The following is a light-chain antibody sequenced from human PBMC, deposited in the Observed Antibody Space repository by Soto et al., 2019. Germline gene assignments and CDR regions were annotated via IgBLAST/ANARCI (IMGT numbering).Light chain of an antibody. Sequence: QSVLTQPASVSGSPGQSIAISCTGTSSDIGAYNYVSWYQQHPGKAPKLLLSEVSNRPSGVSDRFSGSKSANTASLTISGLQAEDEADYYCCSYAGSSTYVFGTGTKVTVL. CDR2: EVS. J-gene: IGLJ1*01. V-gene: IGLV2-23*02. CDR1: SSDIGAYNY. CDR3: CSYAGSSTYV.